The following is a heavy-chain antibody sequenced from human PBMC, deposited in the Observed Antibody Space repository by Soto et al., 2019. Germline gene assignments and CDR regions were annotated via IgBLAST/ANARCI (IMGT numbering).Heavy chain of an antibody. CDR1: GGTFNFCS. D-gene: IGHD3-10*01. Sequence: SVKVSCKASGGTFNFCSVGWVRQAPGQGLEWMGGINPAFNSPHSAQRFQGRVSITANNSAATAYMDLSSLTSEDTAIYYCVCLYGSGLLDSWGQGTLVTVSS. CDR3: VCLYGSGLLDS. V-gene: IGHV1-69*06. J-gene: IGHJ4*02. CDR2: INPAFNSP.